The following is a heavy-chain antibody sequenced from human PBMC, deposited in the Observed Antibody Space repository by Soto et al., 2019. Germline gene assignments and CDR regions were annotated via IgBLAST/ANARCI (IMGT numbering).Heavy chain of an antibody. Sequence: QVQLVQSGAEVKKPGSSVKVSCKASGGTFSSYAISWVRQAPGQGLEWMGGIIPIFGTANYAQKFQGRVTITADESTSTAYMELSSLRSEDTAVYYCAKEKDYYDSSGYYYSLGYFDYWGQGTLVTVSS. D-gene: IGHD3-22*01. CDR2: IIPIFGTA. V-gene: IGHV1-69*01. CDR1: GGTFSSYA. J-gene: IGHJ4*02. CDR3: AKEKDYYDSSGYYYSLGYFDY.